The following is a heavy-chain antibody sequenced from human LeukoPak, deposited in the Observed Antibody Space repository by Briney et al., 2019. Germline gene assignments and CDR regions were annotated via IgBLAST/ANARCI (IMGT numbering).Heavy chain of an antibody. J-gene: IGHJ4*02. CDR3: ATGGERSRIIRY. CDR1: GGSVSSYY. V-gene: IGHV4-59*02. CDR2: IYYSGNT. Sequence: SETLSLTCTVSGGSVSSYYWTWIRQPPGKGLEWIGYIYYSGNTNYNPSLKSRVTISVDTSKNQFSLKLTSATAADTAVYYCATGGERSRIIRYWGQGTLVTVS. D-gene: IGHD3-16*01.